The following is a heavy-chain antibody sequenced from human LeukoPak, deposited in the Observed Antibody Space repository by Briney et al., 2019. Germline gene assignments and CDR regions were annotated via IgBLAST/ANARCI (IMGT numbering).Heavy chain of an antibody. CDR2: INHSGST. CDR3: ARGRLRRRDYYYYYMDV. J-gene: IGHJ6*03. V-gene: IGHV4-34*01. D-gene: IGHD4-17*01. Sequence: PSETLSLTCAVYGGSFSGYYWSWIRQPPGKGLEWIGEINHSGSTNYNPSLKSRVTISVDTSKNQFSLKLSSVTAADTAVYHCARGRLRRRDYYYYYMDVWGKGTTVTVSS. CDR1: GGSFSGYY.